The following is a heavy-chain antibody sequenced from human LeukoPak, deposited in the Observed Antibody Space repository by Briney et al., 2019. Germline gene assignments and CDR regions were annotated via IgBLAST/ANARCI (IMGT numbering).Heavy chain of an antibody. CDR1: GGSISSYY. Sequence: SETLSLTCTVSGGSISSYYWSWIRQPPGKGLEWIGYIYYSGSTNYNPSLKSRVTISVDTSKNQFSLKLSSVTAADTAVYYCARPSYYDGSGYPPDAFDIWGQGTMVTVSS. V-gene: IGHV4-59*08. J-gene: IGHJ3*02. D-gene: IGHD3-22*01. CDR2: IYYSGST. CDR3: ARPSYYDGSGYPPDAFDI.